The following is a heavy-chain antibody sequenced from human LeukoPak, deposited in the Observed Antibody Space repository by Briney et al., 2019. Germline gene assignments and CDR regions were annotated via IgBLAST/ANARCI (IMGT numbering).Heavy chain of an antibody. J-gene: IGHJ4*02. D-gene: IGHD3-10*01. CDR2: ISYDGSNK. Sequence: GRSLRLSCAASGFTFSSYAMHWVRQAPGKGLEWVAVISYDGSNKYYADSVKGRFTISRDNSKNTLYLQMNSLRAEDTAVYYCAKGSVWFGELTPFDYWGQGTLVTVSS. CDR3: AKGSVWFGELTPFDY. CDR1: GFTFSSYA. V-gene: IGHV3-30-3*01.